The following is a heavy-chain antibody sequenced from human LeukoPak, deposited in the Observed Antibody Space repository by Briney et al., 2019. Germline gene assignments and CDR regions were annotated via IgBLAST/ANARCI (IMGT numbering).Heavy chain of an antibody. J-gene: IGHJ6*04. CDR2: ISYSGST. CDR3: AREQYSSSSTLVDV. CDR1: GFTFSNYV. D-gene: IGHD6-6*01. Sequence: NPGGSLRLSCAASGFTFSNYVMNWVRQAPGKGLEWVSGISYSGSTYYADSVKGRFTISRDNSKNTLYLQMNSLRAEDTAVYYCAREQYSSSSTLVDVWGKGTTVTVSS. V-gene: IGHV3-23*01.